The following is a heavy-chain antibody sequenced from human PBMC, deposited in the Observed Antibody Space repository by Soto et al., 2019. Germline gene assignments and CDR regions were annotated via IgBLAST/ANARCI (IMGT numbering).Heavy chain of an antibody. D-gene: IGHD4-4*01. CDR2: INPSGGST. CDR3: AGDPLLQHTDYGMDV. V-gene: IGHV1-46*01. Sequence: QVQLVQSGAEVKKPGASVKVSCKASGYTFTSYYMHWVRQAPGQGLEWMGIINPSGGSTSYAQKFQGRVTMTRDTSTSTVYMELSSLRSEDTAVYYCAGDPLLQHTDYGMDVWGQGTTVTVSS. CDR1: GYTFTSYY. J-gene: IGHJ6*02.